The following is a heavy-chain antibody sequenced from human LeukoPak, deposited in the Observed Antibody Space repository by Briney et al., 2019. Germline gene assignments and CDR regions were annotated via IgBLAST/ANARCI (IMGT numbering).Heavy chain of an antibody. CDR3: ARDKGWFDP. CDR2: INPNSGGT. V-gene: IGHV1-2*02. J-gene: IGHJ5*02. CDR1: GYTFTRYS. Sequence: ASVKVSCKASGYTFTRYSIHWVRQAPGQGLEWMGWINPNSGGTNYAQKFQGRVTMTRDTSISTAYMELSRLRSDDTAVYYCARDKGWFDPWGQGTLVTVSS.